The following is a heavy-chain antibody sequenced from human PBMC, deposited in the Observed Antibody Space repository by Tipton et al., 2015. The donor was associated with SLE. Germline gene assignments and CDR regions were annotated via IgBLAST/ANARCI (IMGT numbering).Heavy chain of an antibody. CDR1: GGSLNIGGYY. V-gene: IGHV4-61*02. J-gene: IGHJ4*02. Sequence: TLSLTCTVSGGSLNIGGYYWSWIRQPAGKGLEWIGRVYSSGSTIYNPSIKSRITLSLDTSKNQFYLRVNSVTAADTAVYYCARGGGSYYDYWGQGTLVTVSS. CDR2: VYSSGST. D-gene: IGHD1-26*01. CDR3: ARGGGSYYDY.